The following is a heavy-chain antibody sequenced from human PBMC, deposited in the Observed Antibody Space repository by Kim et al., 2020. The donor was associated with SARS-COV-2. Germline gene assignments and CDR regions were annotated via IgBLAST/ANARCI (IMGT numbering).Heavy chain of an antibody. CDR1: GGSISSSSYY. CDR3: ARRSRYGGSKNRGVDY. D-gene: IGHD1-26*01. CDR2: IYYSGST. V-gene: IGHV4-39*01. Sequence: SETLSLTCTVSGGSISSSSYYWGWIRQPPGKGLEWIGSIYYSGSTYYNPSLKSRVTISVDTSKNQFSLKLSSVTAADTAVYYCARRSRYGGSKNRGVDYWGQGTLVTVSS. J-gene: IGHJ4*02.